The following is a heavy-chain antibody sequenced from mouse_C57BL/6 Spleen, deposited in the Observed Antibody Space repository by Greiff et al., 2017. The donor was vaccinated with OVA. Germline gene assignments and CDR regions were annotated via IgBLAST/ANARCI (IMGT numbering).Heavy chain of an antibody. D-gene: IGHD4-1*01. CDR2: ISYSGST. Sequence: DVKLQESGPGMVKPSQSLSLTCTVTGYSITSGYDWHWIRHFPGNKLEWMGYISYSGSTNYNPSLKSRLSITHDTSKNHFFLKLNSVTTEDTATYYCAREEELGYYFDDWGTGTTLTVSS. J-gene: IGHJ2*01. CDR3: AREEELGYYFDD. V-gene: IGHV3-1*01. CDR1: GYSITSGYD.